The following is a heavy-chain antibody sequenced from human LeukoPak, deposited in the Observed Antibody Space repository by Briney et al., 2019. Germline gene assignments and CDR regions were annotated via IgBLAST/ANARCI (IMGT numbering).Heavy chain of an antibody. V-gene: IGHV4-59*08. CDR3: ARLVATQHLDY. Sequence: PSETLPLTCTVSGGSIGSYYWSWIRQPPGKGLEWIGYIYYSGSTNYNPSLKSRVTISVDTSKNQFSLKLSSVTAADTAVYYCARLVATQHLDYWGQGTLVTVSS. J-gene: IGHJ4*02. D-gene: IGHD5-12*01. CDR2: IYYSGST. CDR1: GGSIGSYY.